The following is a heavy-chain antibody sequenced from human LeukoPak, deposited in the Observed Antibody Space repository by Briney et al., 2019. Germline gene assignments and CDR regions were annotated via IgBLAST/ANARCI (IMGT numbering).Heavy chain of an antibody. Sequence: SVKVSCKASGGTFISYAISWVRQAPGQGLEWMGGIIPIFGTANYAQKFQGRVTITADESTSTAYMELSSLRSEDTAVYYCARVPDIVVVPAAYYYYGMDVWGQGTTVTVSS. CDR1: GGTFISYA. CDR3: ARVPDIVVVPAAYYYYGMDV. V-gene: IGHV1-69*13. D-gene: IGHD2-2*01. J-gene: IGHJ6*02. CDR2: IIPIFGTA.